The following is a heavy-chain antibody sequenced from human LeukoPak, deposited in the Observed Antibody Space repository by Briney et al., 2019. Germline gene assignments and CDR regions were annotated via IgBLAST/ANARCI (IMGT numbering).Heavy chain of an antibody. J-gene: IGHJ3*02. Sequence: GGSLEISCKGSGYTFTTYWIGWVRQLPGKGLEWMGIIYPGDSDTRYSPSFQGQVTISADKSISTAYLQWSSLKASDTAMFYCARRGGATSDAFDIWGPGTMVTVSS. CDR3: ARRGGATSDAFDI. CDR1: GYTFTTYW. V-gene: IGHV5-51*01. D-gene: IGHD3-10*01. CDR2: IYPGDSDT.